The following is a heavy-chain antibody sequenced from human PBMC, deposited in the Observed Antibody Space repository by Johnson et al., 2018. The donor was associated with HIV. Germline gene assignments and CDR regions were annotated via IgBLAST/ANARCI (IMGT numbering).Heavy chain of an antibody. CDR3: ARFGYSGYEGDAFDI. CDR2: IYSGGST. CDR1: ASTFSSYW. V-gene: IGHV3-66*01. Sequence: MLLVESGGGLVQPGGSLRLSYAASASTFSSYWLSWVRQAPGKGLERVAVIYSGGSTYSAASVKGRFTISRDNSKNTLYLQMNSLRAEDTAVNYCARFGYSGYEGDAFDIWGQGTMVTVSS. J-gene: IGHJ3*02. D-gene: IGHD5-12*01.